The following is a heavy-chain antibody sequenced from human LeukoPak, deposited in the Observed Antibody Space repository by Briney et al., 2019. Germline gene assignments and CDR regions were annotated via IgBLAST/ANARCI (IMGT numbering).Heavy chain of an antibody. Sequence: PWGSLRLSCAASGFTFSSYWMSWVRQAPGKGLEWVANIKQDGSEKYYADSVKGRFTISRDNAKNSLYLQMNSLRAEDTAVYYCARDLWIQPLENWFDPWGQGTLVTVSS. CDR1: GFTFSSYW. J-gene: IGHJ5*02. CDR2: IKQDGSEK. V-gene: IGHV3-7*01. CDR3: ARDLWIQPLENWFDP. D-gene: IGHD5-18*01.